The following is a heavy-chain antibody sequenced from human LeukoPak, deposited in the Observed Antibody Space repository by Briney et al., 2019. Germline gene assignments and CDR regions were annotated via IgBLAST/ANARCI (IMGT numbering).Heavy chain of an antibody. V-gene: IGHV1-2*02. CDR2: INPNSGGT. CDR1: GYNFTGYY. D-gene: IGHD6-13*01. Sequence: ASVKVPCKTSGYNFTGYYIHWVRQAPGQGLEWMGWINPNSGGTNHAQKFQGRVTMTRDTSISTAYMELSRLRSDDTAVYYCARDGSSSWPMLIDYYMDVWGKGTTVTVSS. CDR3: ARDGSSSWPMLIDYYMDV. J-gene: IGHJ6*03.